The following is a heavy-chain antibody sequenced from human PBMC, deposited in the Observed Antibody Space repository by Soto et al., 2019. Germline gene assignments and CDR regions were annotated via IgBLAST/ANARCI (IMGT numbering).Heavy chain of an antibody. V-gene: IGHV3-21*01. J-gene: IGHJ6*02. Sequence: PGGSLRLSCAASGFTFSSYSMNWVRQAPGKGLEWVSSISSSSSYIYYADSVKGRFTISRDNAKNSLYLQMNSLRAEDTAVYYCARDLGYAKHYYYYYGMDVWGQGTTVTVSS. CDR3: ARDLGYAKHYYYYYGMDV. CDR1: GFTFSSYS. CDR2: ISSSSSYI. D-gene: IGHD5-18*01.